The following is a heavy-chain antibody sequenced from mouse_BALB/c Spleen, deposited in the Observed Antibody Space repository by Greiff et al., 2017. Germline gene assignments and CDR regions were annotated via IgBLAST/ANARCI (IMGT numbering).Heavy chain of an antibody. CDR3: ARSYYD. CDR1: GFTFTDYY. D-gene: IGHD1-1*01. CDR2: IRNKANGYTT. V-gene: IGHV7-3*02. J-gene: IGHJ2*01. Sequence: EVMLVESGGGLVQPGGSLRLSCATSGFTFTDYYMSWVRQPPGKALEWLGFIRNKANGYTTEYSASVKGRFTISRDNSQSILYLQMNTLRAEDSATYYCARSYYDWGQGTTLTVSS.